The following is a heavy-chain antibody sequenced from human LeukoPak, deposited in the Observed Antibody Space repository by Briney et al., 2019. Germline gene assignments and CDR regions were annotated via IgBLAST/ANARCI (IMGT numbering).Heavy chain of an antibody. J-gene: IGHJ6*02. CDR3: ARGPPHSSEVVTAMMADYYYYYGMDV. D-gene: IGHD2-21*02. CDR2: INDSGST. Sequence: SETLSLTCAVYGGSFSGYYWSWIRQPPGKGLEWIGEINDSGSTNYNPSLKSRVTISVDTSKNQFSLKLSSVTAADTAVYYCARGPPHSSEVVTAMMADYYYYYGMDVWGQGTTVTVSS. V-gene: IGHV4-34*01. CDR1: GGSFSGYY.